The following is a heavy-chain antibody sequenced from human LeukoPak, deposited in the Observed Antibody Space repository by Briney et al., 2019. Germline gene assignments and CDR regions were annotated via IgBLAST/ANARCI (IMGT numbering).Heavy chain of an antibody. J-gene: IGHJ4*02. CDR1: GFTFSSYR. V-gene: IGHV3-21*01. D-gene: IGHD3-9*01. CDR3: ARGDLLRYFDWLFRPGDY. Sequence: GGSLRLSCAASGFTFSSYRMNWVRQAPGKGLEWVSSISSSSSYIYYADSVKGRFTISRDNAKNSLYLQMNSLRAEDTAVYYCARGDLLRYFDWLFRPGDYWGQGTLVTVSS. CDR2: ISSSSSYI.